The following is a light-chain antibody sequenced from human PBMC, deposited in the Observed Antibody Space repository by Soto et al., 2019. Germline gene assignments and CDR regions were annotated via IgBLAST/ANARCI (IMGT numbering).Light chain of an antibody. CDR1: SSDIGSYSY. CDR2: EVD. V-gene: IGLV2-14*01. CDR3: SSYTSSNTLL. Sequence: QSALTQPASVSGSPGQSITISCTGSSSDIGSYSYVSWYQHHPGTAPKLMIYEVDSRPSGVSNRFSGSKSGNTASLTISGLQAEDEGDYYCSSYTSSNTLLFGGGTKVTVL. J-gene: IGLJ2*01.